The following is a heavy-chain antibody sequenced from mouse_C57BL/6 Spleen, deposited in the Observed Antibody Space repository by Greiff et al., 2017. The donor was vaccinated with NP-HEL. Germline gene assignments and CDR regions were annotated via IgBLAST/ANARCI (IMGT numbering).Heavy chain of an antibody. CDR1: GYSITSGYY. J-gene: IGHJ3*01. Sequence: EVQLQESGPGLVKPSQSLSLTCSVTGYSITSGYYWNWIRQFPGNKLEWLGYISYDGSNNYNPSLKNRISITRDTSKNQFFLKLNSVTTEDTATYYCARDDYSGFAYWGQGTLVTVSA. CDR3: ARDDYSGFAY. D-gene: IGHD2-4*01. V-gene: IGHV3-6*01. CDR2: ISYDGSN.